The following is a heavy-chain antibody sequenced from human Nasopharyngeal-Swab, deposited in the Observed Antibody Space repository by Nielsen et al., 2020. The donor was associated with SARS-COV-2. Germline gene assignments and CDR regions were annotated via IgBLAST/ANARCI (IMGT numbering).Heavy chain of an antibody. CDR3: ARVGEYSGYDWGYYFDY. CDR1: GGSISSYY. CDR2: IYYSGRT. J-gene: IGHJ4*02. Sequence: SETLSLTFTVSGGSISSYYWSWIRQPPGKGLEWIGYIYYSGRTNYNPSLKSRVTISVDTSKNQFSLKLSSVTAADTAVYYCARVGEYSGYDWGYYFDYWGQGTQVTVSS. D-gene: IGHD5-12*01. V-gene: IGHV4-59*01.